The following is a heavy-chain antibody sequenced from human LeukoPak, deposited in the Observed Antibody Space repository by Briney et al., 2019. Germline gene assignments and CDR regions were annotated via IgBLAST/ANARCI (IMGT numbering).Heavy chain of an antibody. D-gene: IGHD4-11*01. J-gene: IGHJ4*02. CDR2: IHASGST. Sequence: KSSETLSLTCTVSGGSISSYYWSWIRQPAGKGLEWIGRIHASGSTNYNPSLKSRVTMSVDTSKNQFSLTLSSVTAADTAVYYCARHVYTNCPVFDYWGQGTLVTVSS. V-gene: IGHV4-4*07. CDR3: ARHVYTNCPVFDY. CDR1: GGSISSYY.